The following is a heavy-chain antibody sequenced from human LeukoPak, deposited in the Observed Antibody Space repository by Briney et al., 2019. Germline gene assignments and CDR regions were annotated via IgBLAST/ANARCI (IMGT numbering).Heavy chain of an antibody. J-gene: IGHJ4*02. D-gene: IGHD4-11*01. CDR1: GGSFSGYY. CDR3: AGGGYSIPFDY. Sequence: PSETLSLACAVYGGSFSGYYWSWIRQPPGKGLEWIGEINHSGSTNYNPSLKSRVTISVDRSKNQFSLKLSSVTAADTAVYYCAGGGYSIPFDYWGQGTLVTVSS. V-gene: IGHV4-34*01. CDR2: INHSGST.